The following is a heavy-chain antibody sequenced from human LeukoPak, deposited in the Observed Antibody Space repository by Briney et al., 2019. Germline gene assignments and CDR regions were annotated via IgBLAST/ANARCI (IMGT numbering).Heavy chain of an antibody. CDR2: LYSGGST. V-gene: IGHV3-53*01. CDR1: GFTVSSNY. CDR3: SRIATTDPYYFDY. D-gene: IGHD4-17*01. J-gene: IGHJ4*02. Sequence: GGSLRLPCAGSGFTVSSNYMSWVRQAPGKGLEWVSVLYSGGSTYYADSVKGRFTISRDNFKNTLYLQMNSLRAEDTAVYYCSRIATTDPYYFDYWGQGTLVTVSS.